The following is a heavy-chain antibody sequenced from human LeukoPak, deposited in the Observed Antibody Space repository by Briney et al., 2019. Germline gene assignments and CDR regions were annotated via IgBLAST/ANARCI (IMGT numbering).Heavy chain of an antibody. Sequence: TGGSLRLSCAASGFTFNTYWMSWVRQAPGKGLEWVSVIYSGGSTYYADSVKGRFTISRDNSKNTLYLQMNSLRAEDTAVYYCARDPLGYFDLWGRGTLVTVSS. V-gene: IGHV3-66*01. CDR3: ARDPLGYFDL. CDR1: GFTFNTYW. CDR2: IYSGGST. J-gene: IGHJ2*01.